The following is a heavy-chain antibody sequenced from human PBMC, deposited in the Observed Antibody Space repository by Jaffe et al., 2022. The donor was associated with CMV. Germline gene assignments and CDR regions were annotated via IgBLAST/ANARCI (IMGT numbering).Heavy chain of an antibody. CDR2: IYNSGST. Sequence: QVQLQESGPGLVKPSETLSLTCTVSGGSISSSDYFWGWLRQSPERGLEWIGKIYNSGSTYYNPSLKSRVTISVDTSRNQVSLNLRSVTAADTAVFYCARGYFHEINDRPPNHDAFDIWGPGTGVTVSS. D-gene: IGHD5-18*01. V-gene: IGHV4-39*01. J-gene: IGHJ3*02. CDR1: GGSISSSDYF. CDR3: ARGYFHEINDRPPNHDAFDI.